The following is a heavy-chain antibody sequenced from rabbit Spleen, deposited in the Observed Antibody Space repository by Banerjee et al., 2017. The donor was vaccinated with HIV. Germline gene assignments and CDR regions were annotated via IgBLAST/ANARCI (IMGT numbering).Heavy chain of an antibody. CDR2: IYNGDGAT. CDR3: VRARPYPFVL. V-gene: IGHV1S43*01. Sequence: QSLEESGGGLVQPEGSLTLTCTAAGFSFSSSYYMCWVRQAPGKGLEWIACIYNGDGATWYANWVNGRFTISRSTSLNTVDLKLTNLTAADTATYFCVRARPYPFVLWGPGTLVTVS. D-gene: IGHD1-1*01. CDR1: GFSFSSSYY. J-gene: IGHJ4*01.